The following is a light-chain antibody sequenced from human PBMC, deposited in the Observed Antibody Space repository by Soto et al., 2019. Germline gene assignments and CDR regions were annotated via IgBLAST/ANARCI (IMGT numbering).Light chain of an antibody. CDR1: SSDVGAFNY. CDR3: SSYAGSNNYV. J-gene: IGLJ1*01. V-gene: IGLV2-8*01. Sequence: QSVLTQPPSASGSPGQSVTISCTGTSSDVGAFNYVSWYQQHPGKAPKLMIYEVSKRPSGVPDRFSGSKSGNTASLTVSGLQAEDEAEYYCSSYAGSNNYVFGTGTKVTVL. CDR2: EVS.